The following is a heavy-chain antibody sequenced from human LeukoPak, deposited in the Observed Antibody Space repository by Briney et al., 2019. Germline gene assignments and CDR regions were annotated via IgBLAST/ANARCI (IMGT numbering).Heavy chain of an antibody. CDR3: ARGPYCSSTSCYPIYYYFDY. D-gene: IGHD2-2*01. J-gene: IGHJ4*02. Sequence: PSETLSLTCAVYGGSFSGYYWSWIRQPPGKGLEWSGEINHSGSTNYNPSLKSRVTISVDTSKNQFSLKLSSVTAADTAVYYCARGPYCSSTSCYPIYYYFDYWGQGTLVTVSS. CDR1: GGSFSGYY. V-gene: IGHV4-34*01. CDR2: INHSGST.